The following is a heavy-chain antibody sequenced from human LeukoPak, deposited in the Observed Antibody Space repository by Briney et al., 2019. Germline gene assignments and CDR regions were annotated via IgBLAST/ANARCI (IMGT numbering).Heavy chain of an antibody. D-gene: IGHD1-1*01. CDR3: AKDTGIFRGLVADY. Sequence: GGSLRLSCAASGFTFSSYAMSWVRQAPGKGLEWVSAISGSGGSTYYADSVEVRFTISRDNSKDTLYLQMNSLRAEDTAVYYCAKDTGIFRGLVADYWGQGTLVTVSS. V-gene: IGHV3-23*01. CDR2: ISGSGGST. CDR1: GFTFSSYA. J-gene: IGHJ4*02.